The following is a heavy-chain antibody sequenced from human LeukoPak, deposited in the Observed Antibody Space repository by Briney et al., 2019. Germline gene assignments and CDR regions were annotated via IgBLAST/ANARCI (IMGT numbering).Heavy chain of an antibody. Sequence: SQTLSLTCTVSGGSISSGSYYWSWIRQPAGKGLEWIGRIYTSGSTNYNPSLKSRVTTSVDTSKNQFSLKLSSVTAADTAVYYCARGINWNYVDNWFDPWGQGTLVTVSS. J-gene: IGHJ5*02. CDR1: GGSISSGSYY. CDR3: ARGINWNYVDNWFDP. CDR2: IYTSGST. D-gene: IGHD1-7*01. V-gene: IGHV4-61*02.